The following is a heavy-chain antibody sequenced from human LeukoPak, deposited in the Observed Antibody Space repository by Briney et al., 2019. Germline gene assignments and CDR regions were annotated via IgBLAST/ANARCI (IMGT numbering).Heavy chain of an antibody. D-gene: IGHD3-3*01. J-gene: IGHJ6*02. V-gene: IGHV1-18*01. CDR2: ISAYNGNT. CDR1: GYTFTSYG. Sequence: ASVKVSCKASGYTFTSYGISWVRQAPGQGLEWMGWISAYNGNTSYAQKLQGRVTMTTDTSTSTAYMELRSLRSDDTAVYYCARALEDLYDFWSGSKNYYGMDVWGQGTTVTVSS. CDR3: ARALEDLYDFWSGSKNYYGMDV.